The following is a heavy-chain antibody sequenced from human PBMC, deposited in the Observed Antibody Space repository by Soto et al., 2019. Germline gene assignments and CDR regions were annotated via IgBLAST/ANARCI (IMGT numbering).Heavy chain of an antibody. CDR3: ARVDDSSGSHGAFDI. D-gene: IGHD3-22*01. V-gene: IGHV1-69*06. CDR1: GGTFSSYA. Sequence: GASVKVSCKASGGTFSSYAISWVRQAPGQGLEWMGGIIPIFGTANYAQKFQGRVTITADKSTSTAYMELSSLRSEDTAVYYCARVDDSSGSHGAFDIWGQGTMVTVSS. J-gene: IGHJ3*02. CDR2: IIPIFGTA.